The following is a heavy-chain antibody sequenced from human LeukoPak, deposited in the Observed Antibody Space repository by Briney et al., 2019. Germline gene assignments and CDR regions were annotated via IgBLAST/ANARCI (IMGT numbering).Heavy chain of an antibody. Sequence: SETLSLTCAVYGGSFRGYRWGWIRPSPGKGLEWIGEINDSGTTNYNPSLKSRVTISEDTSKNQFSLKLNSVTAADMAVYYCARIYGDYIVYWGQGTRVTVSP. V-gene: IGHV4-34*01. CDR1: GGSFRGYR. CDR3: ARIYGDYIVY. CDR2: INDSGTT. J-gene: IGHJ4*02. D-gene: IGHD4-17*01.